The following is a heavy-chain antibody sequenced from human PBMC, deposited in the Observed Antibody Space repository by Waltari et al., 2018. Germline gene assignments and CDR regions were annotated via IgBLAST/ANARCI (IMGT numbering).Heavy chain of an antibody. CDR3: AREKVRSSWYGVFDY. CDR1: GFTFSSYA. D-gene: IGHD6-13*01. V-gene: IGHV3-30-3*01. Sequence: QVQLVESGGGVVQPGRSLRLSCAASGFTFSSYAMHWVRQAPGKGLEWVAVISYDGSNKYYADSVKGRFTISRDNSKNTLYLQMNSLRAEDTAVYYCAREKVRSSWYGVFDYWGQGTLVTVSS. J-gene: IGHJ4*02. CDR2: ISYDGSNK.